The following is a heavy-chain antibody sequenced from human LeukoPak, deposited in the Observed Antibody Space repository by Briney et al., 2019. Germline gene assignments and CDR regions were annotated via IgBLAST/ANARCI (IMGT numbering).Heavy chain of an antibody. V-gene: IGHV4-34*01. CDR2: INHSGST. D-gene: IGHD6-6*01. CDR3: ARGFPSSSRWFDP. Sequence: SETLSLTCGVHGGSFSGYHWSWIRLRPGKGLEWIGDINHSGSTHYNPSLKSRVTISVDTSNNQFSLKLHSVTAADTAVYYCARGFPSSSRWFDPWGQGTLVTVCS. J-gene: IGHJ5*02. CDR1: GGSFSGYH.